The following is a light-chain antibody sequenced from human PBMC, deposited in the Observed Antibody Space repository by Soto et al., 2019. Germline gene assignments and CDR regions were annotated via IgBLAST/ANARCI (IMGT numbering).Light chain of an antibody. V-gene: IGKV3-11*01. CDR3: QQRNIWPPVT. Sequence: EIVLTQSPASLSFSPGERATLSCRASQSVNSYLAWYQQKPGQAPRLLIYGASNRATGIPARFSGSGSGTEFTLTISSLQSEDFAVYYCQQRNIWPPVTFGQGTRLEIK. J-gene: IGKJ5*01. CDR2: GAS. CDR1: QSVNSY.